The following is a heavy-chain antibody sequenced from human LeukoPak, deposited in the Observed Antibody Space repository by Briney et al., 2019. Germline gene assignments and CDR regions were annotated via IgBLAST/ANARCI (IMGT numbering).Heavy chain of an antibody. CDR3: ARDPGAAAGNLWS. J-gene: IGHJ5*02. V-gene: IGHV3-66*01. CDR1: GLTVSNNY. Sequence: GGSLRLSCVVSGLTVSNNYMTWVRQAPGKGLEWVSLTFSGGGTYYADSVKGRFTISRDSSKNTLYLQMNSLRAEGTALYYCARDPGAAAGNLWSWGQGTLVTVSS. CDR2: TFSGGGT. D-gene: IGHD6-25*01.